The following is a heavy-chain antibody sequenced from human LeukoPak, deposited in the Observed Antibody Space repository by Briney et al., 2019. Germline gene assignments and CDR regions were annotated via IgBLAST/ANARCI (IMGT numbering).Heavy chain of an antibody. CDR1: GGSISSSSYY. CDR3: ARGGFIVVPAAIGGGSMDYYYYYMDV. J-gene: IGHJ6*03. Sequence: SETLSLTCTVSGGSISSSSYYWGWIRQPPGKGLEWIGSIYYSGSTYYNPSLKSRVTISVDTSKNQFSLKLSSVTAADTAVYYCARGGFIVVPAAIGGGSMDYYYYYMDVWGKGTTVTVSS. D-gene: IGHD2-2*01. CDR2: IYYSGST. V-gene: IGHV4-39*07.